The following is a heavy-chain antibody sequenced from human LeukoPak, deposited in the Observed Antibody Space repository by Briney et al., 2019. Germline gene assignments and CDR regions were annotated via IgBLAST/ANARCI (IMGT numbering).Heavy chain of an antibody. V-gene: IGHV1-2*02. CDR2: INPSSGGA. D-gene: IGHD6-13*01. Sequence: ASVKVSCKASGYTFTGYYIHWVRQAPGQGPEWMGWINPSSGGAKYAQNFQGRVIMTTDTSVSTAYMELSSLRSDDTAVYYCARSSPPTYYHFYYYMDVWGKGSTVTVSS. J-gene: IGHJ6*03. CDR3: ARSSPPTYYHFYYYMDV. CDR1: GYTFTGYY.